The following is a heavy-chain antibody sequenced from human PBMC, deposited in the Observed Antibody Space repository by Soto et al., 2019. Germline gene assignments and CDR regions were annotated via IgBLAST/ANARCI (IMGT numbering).Heavy chain of an antibody. CDR2: IYYSGST. Sequence: QVQLQESGPGLVKPSQTLSLTCTVSGGSISSGGYYWSWIRQHPGKGLEWIGYIYYSGSTYYNPSLKSRVTISVDTSKNQFSLQLSSVTVADTAFYYCAGGGSIVVATRRLMDVWGKGTTVTVSS. V-gene: IGHV4-31*03. CDR3: AGGGSIVVATRRLMDV. J-gene: IGHJ6*03. CDR1: GGSISSGGYY. D-gene: IGHD3-22*01.